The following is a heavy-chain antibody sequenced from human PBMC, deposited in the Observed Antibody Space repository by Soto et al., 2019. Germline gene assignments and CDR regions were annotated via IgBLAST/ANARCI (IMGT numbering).Heavy chain of an antibody. Sequence: ETQLVDSGGGSVQPGGSLILSCAASGFTFSSYEMNWVRQAPGKGLEWVSYISSSGGTIFYADSVKGRFTISRDNARNALSLQMNSLRAEDTAVYYCAIGLRGELSSGGIDQFDHCGHGTLVTVSS. D-gene: IGHD3-10*01. J-gene: IGHJ4*01. CDR3: AIGLRGELSSGGIDQFDH. V-gene: IGHV3-48*03. CDR1: GFTFSSYE. CDR2: ISSSGGTI.